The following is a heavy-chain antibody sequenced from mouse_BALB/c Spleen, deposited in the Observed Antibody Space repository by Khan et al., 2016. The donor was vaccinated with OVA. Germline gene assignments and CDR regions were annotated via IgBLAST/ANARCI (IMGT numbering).Heavy chain of an antibody. CDR1: GFNIKDTY. CDR3: ARDYWDVFAY. Sequence: EVQLVESGAELVKPGASVKLSCTASGFNIKDTYMHWVKQRPEQGLEWIGRIDPANGNTKYDPKFQGKATITADTSSNTAYLQLSSLTSEDTAVYYGARDYWDVFAYWGQGTLVTVSA. CDR2: IDPANGNT. V-gene: IGHV14-3*02. D-gene: IGHD4-1*01. J-gene: IGHJ3*01.